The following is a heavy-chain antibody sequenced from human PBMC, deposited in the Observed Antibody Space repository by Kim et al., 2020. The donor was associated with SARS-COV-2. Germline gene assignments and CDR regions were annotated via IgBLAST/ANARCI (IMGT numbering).Heavy chain of an antibody. D-gene: IGHD6-19*01. CDR3: AKPFEGSQWLVPEL. J-gene: IGHJ4*02. Sequence: ADSVKGRFTISRDNSKNTLYLQMNSLRAEDTAVYYCAKPFEGSQWLVPELWGQGTLVTVSS. V-gene: IGHV3-23*01.